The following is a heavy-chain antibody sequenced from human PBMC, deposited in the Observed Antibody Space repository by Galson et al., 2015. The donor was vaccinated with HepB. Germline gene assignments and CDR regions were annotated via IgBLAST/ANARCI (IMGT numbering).Heavy chain of an antibody. Sequence: SLRLSCAASGFTFSSYAMSWVRQAPGKGLEWVSAISGSGGSTYYADSVKGRFTISRDNSKNTLYLQMNSLRAEDTAVYYCAKVLPESVYSSSWNWFDPWGQGTLVTVSS. CDR2: ISGSGGST. D-gene: IGHD6-13*01. CDR1: GFTFSSYA. J-gene: IGHJ5*02. V-gene: IGHV3-23*01. CDR3: AKVLPESVYSSSWNWFDP.